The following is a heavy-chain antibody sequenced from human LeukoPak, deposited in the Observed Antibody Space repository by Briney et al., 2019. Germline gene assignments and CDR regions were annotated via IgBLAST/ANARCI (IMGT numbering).Heavy chain of an antibody. CDR2: ISSSSSTI. Sequence: PGGSLRLSCAASGFTFSNYSMNWVRQAPGKGLEWVSYISSSSSTISYADSVKGRFTISRDNAKNSLYLQMNSLRDEDTAVYYCARGLGSGYYYYYMDVWGKGTTVTVS. CDR1: GFTFSNYS. CDR3: ARGLGSGYYYYYMDV. D-gene: IGHD3-3*01. J-gene: IGHJ6*03. V-gene: IGHV3-48*02.